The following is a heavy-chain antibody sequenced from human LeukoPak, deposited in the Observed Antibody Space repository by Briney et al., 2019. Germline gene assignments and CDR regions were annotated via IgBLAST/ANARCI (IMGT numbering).Heavy chain of an antibody. Sequence: SETLSLTCAVYGGSFSGYYWSWIRQPPGKGLEWIGEINHSGSTNYNPSLKSRVTISVDTSKNQFSLKLSSVTVADTAVYYCARGWAAEKDYWGQGTLVTVSS. CDR3: ARGWAAEKDY. CDR2: INHSGST. D-gene: IGHD6-13*01. CDR1: GGSFSGYY. J-gene: IGHJ4*02. V-gene: IGHV4-34*01.